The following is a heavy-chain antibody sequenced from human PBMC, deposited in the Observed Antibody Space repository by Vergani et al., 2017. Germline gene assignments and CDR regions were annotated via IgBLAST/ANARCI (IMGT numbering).Heavy chain of an antibody. D-gene: IGHD1-26*01. CDR1: GFTFSNYW. Sequence: EVQLVESGGGLVQPGGSLRLSCTASGFTFSNYWMQWVRQAPGKGLMWVSRINSAGDSTSYADSVKGRFTISRDNAKNTLYLQMDSLRAEDTAVYYCARDGWELLDYFYYMDVWGKGTTVTVSS. J-gene: IGHJ6*03. CDR3: ARDGWELLDYFYYMDV. V-gene: IGHV3-74*01. CDR2: INSAGDST.